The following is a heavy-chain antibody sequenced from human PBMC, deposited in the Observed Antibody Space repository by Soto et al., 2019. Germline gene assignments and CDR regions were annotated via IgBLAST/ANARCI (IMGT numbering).Heavy chain of an antibody. CDR1: GYTFTGYY. D-gene: IGHD2-2*01. Sequence: ASVKVSCKASGYTFTGYYMHWVRQAPGQGLEWMGWISAYSGNTNYAQKFQGRVTMTRDTSTSTAYMELSSLRSDDTAVYYCARDTVPAAPETFDYWGQGTLVTVSS. CDR2: ISAYSGNT. CDR3: ARDTVPAAPETFDY. J-gene: IGHJ4*02. V-gene: IGHV1-18*04.